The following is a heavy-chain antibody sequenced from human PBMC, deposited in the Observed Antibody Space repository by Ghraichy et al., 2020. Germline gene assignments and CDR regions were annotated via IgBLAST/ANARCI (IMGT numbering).Heavy chain of an antibody. D-gene: IGHD3-3*01. CDR2: IYYSGST. V-gene: IGHV4-39*01. CDR1: GGSISSSSYY. CDR3: ARVVYYDFWSGHIGWSYFDY. J-gene: IGHJ4*02. Sequence: SETLSLTCTVSGGSISSSSYYWGWLRQPPGKGLEWIGRIYYSGSTYYNPSLKSRVTISVDTSKNQFSLKLSSVTAAYTAVYYCARVVYYDFWSGHIGWSYFDYWCQGTLVTVSS.